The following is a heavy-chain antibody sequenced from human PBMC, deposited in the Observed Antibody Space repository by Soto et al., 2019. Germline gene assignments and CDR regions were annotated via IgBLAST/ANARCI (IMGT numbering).Heavy chain of an antibody. CDR1: GFTFDDYT. Sequence: GGSLRLSCAASGFTFDDYTMHWVRQAPGKGLEWVSLISWDGGSTYYADSVKGRFTISRDNSKNSLYLQMNSLRTEDTALYYCAKDGSGSAEYYFDYWGQGTLVTVSS. CDR2: ISWDGGST. J-gene: IGHJ4*02. V-gene: IGHV3-43*01. D-gene: IGHD6-19*01. CDR3: AKDGSGSAEYYFDY.